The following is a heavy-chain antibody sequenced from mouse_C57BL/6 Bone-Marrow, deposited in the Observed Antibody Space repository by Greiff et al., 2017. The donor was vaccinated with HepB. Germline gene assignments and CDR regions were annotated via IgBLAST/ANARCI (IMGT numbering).Heavy chain of an antibody. V-gene: IGHV5-6*01. CDR3: ARRGGGNYIAY. CDR2: ISSGGSYT. Sequence: EVQRVESGGDLVKPGGSLKLSCAASGFTFSSYGMSWVRQTPDKRLEWVATISSGGSYTYYPDSGKGRFTITRDNAKNTRYLQMSSLKSEDTAMYYCARRGGGNYIAYWGQGTLVTVSA. CDR1: GFTFSSYG. J-gene: IGHJ3*01. D-gene: IGHD2-1*01.